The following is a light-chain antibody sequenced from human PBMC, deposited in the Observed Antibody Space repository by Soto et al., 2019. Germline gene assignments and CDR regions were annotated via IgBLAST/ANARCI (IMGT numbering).Light chain of an antibody. V-gene: IGKV1-5*01. J-gene: IGKJ1*01. Sequence: DTQMTQSPSTLYASVGDRVTITCRASQSISNWLAWYQQKPGKAPKLLINDASSLESGVPSRFSGSGSGTEFTLTISSLQPDDFATYYCQQYNSFSGTFGQGTKVDIK. CDR2: DAS. CDR3: QQYNSFSGT. CDR1: QSISNW.